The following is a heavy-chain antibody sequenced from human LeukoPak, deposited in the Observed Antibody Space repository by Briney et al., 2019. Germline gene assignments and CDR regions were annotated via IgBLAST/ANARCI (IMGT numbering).Heavy chain of an antibody. CDR1: GGTFSSYA. CDR2: IIPIFGTA. CDR3: ARGGGIAARRAWFDP. J-gene: IGHJ5*02. Sequence: SVKVSCKASGGTFSSYAISWVRQAPGQGLEWMGGIIPIFGTANYAQKFQGRVTITTDESTSTAYMELSSLRSEDTAVYYCARGGGIAARRAWFDPWGQGTLVTVSS. V-gene: IGHV1-69*05. D-gene: IGHD6-6*01.